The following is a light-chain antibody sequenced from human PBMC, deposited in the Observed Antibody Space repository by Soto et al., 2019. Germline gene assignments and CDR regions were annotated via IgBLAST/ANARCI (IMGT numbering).Light chain of an antibody. CDR3: QQSYSTIT. CDR2: AAS. J-gene: IGKJ5*01. V-gene: IGKV1-39*01. CDR1: QSISMY. Sequence: DIQMTQCPSSLSASVGDRVTITFRASQSISMYLNWYQQKPGKAPKLLIYAASSLQSGVPSRFSGSGSGTDFTLTISSLQPEDFATYYCQQSYSTITFGQGTRLEI.